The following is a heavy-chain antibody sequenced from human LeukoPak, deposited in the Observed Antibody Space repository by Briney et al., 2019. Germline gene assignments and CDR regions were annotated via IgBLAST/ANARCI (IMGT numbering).Heavy chain of an antibody. Sequence: GGSLRLSCAPSGFTFTDYSMSWVRQAPGRGLEWFASISTVSTYTFYGDSVKGRFTISRDNAKNSLYLQMSHLTAEDTAVYYCARDGSGLYLYYYMDVWGKGTTVTVSS. CDR3: ARDGSGLYLYYYMDV. CDR1: GFTFTDYS. D-gene: IGHD6-25*01. V-gene: IGHV3-21*06. J-gene: IGHJ6*03. CDR2: ISTVSTYT.